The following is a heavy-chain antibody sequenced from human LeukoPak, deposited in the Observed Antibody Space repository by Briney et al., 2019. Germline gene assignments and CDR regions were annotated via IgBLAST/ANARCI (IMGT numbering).Heavy chain of an antibody. D-gene: IGHD5-12*01. CDR2: MYYSGGT. V-gene: IGHV4-39*07. CDR1: AGSVSSSRYY. Sequence: SETLSLTCTVSAGSVSSSRYYWGWIRQPPGKGLEWIGSMYYSGGTYYNPSLKSRVTISADTFKNQFSLKLSSVTAADTAVYYCARDPDYFDDSGYTWGQGTLVTVSS. CDR3: ARDPDYFDDSGYT. J-gene: IGHJ5*02.